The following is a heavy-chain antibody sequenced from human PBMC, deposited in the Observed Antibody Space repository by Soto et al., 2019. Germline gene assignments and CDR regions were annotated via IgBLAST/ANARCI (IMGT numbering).Heavy chain of an antibody. CDR1: GFTFSGSA. V-gene: IGHV3-73*02. CDR3: AKSLGRLYDSSGYYPSY. D-gene: IGHD3-22*01. CDR2: IRSKANSYAT. Sequence: EVQLVESGGGLVQPGGSLKLSCAASGFTFSGSAMHWVRQASGKGLEWVGRIRSKANSYATAYAASVKGRFTISRDDSKNTLYLQMNSLRAEDTAVYYCAKSLGRLYDSSGYYPSYWGQGTLVTVSS. J-gene: IGHJ4*02.